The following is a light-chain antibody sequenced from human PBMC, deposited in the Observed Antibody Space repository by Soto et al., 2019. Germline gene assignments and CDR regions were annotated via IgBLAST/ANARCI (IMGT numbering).Light chain of an antibody. V-gene: IGKV1-39*01. CDR1: QSVVIY. Sequence: IRMTQSPSSLSASVGDRVTITCRASQSVVIYLNWYQQKPGKAPKLLIYGASSLQSGVPSRFSGSGSGTDFTLTISSLQPEDFATYYCQQSYSTWTFGQGTKVEIK. CDR3: QQSYSTWT. J-gene: IGKJ1*01. CDR2: GAS.